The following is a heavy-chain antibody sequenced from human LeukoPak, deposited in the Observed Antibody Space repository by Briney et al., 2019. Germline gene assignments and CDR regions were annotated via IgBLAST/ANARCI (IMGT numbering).Heavy chain of an antibody. V-gene: IGHV1-2*02. Sequence: ASVKVSCKASGYTFTSYAMHWVRQAPAQGLEWMGWINPSGGTNYPQKFQGRVAITRDTSITTAYMDLSRLTSDDTAVYYCARDRYGDGFAHFDYWGQGALVTVSS. D-gene: IGHD5-24*01. CDR1: GYTFTSYA. J-gene: IGHJ4*02. CDR3: ARDRYGDGFAHFDY. CDR2: INPSGGT.